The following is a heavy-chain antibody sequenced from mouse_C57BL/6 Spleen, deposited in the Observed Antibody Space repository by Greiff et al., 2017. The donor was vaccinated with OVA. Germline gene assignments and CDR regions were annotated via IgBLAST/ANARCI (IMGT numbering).Heavy chain of an antibody. V-gene: IGHV8-8*01. CDR2: IWWDDDK. D-gene: IGHD1-1*01. CDR1: GFSLSTFGMG. Sequence: QVTLKVCGPGILQPSQTLSLTCSFSGFSLSTFGMGVGWIRQPSGKGLEWLAHIWWDDDKYYNPALKSRLTISKDTSKNQVFLKIANVDTADTATYYCARMNYYGSSSFSYWYFDVWGTGTTVTVSS. J-gene: IGHJ1*03. CDR3: ARMNYYGSSSFSYWYFDV.